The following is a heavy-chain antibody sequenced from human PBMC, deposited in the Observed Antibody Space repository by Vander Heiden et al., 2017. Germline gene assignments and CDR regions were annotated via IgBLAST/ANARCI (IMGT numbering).Heavy chain of an antibody. CDR3: ARDVLGYSGYSLYFDY. V-gene: IGHV3-33*01. CDR2: IWYDGSNK. J-gene: IGHJ4*02. D-gene: IGHD5-12*01. CDR1: AFPFISYG. Sequence: QVQLVESGGGVVQHGRSLRLSCAASAFPFISYGMHWVRQAPGKGLEWVAVIWYDGSNKYYADSVKGRFTISRDNSKNTLYLQMNSLRAEDTAVYYCARDVLGYSGYSLYFDYWGQGTLVTVSS.